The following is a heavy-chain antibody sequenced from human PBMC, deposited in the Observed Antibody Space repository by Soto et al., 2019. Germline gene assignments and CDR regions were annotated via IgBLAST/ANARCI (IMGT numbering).Heavy chain of an antibody. CDR1: DACSSTTGYT. CDR3: ATTYNDI. D-gene: IGHD1-20*01. V-gene: IGHV4-39*01. J-gene: IGHJ3*02. Sequence: WKTLSLTCAVSDACSSTTGYTWGWIRQPPGKGLEWIGSIYYSGSTYYNPSLKSRVTISVDTSKNQFSLKLSSVTAADTAVYYCATTYNDI. CDR2: IYYSGST.